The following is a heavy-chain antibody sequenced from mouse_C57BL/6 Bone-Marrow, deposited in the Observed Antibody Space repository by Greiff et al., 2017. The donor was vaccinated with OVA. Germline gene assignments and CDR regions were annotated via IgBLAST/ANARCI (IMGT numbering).Heavy chain of an antibody. CDR1: GFTFSSYG. J-gene: IGHJ4*01. V-gene: IGHV5-6*01. CDR3: ARRYDGYYEGAMDY. Sequence: EVQLVESGGDLVKPGGSLKLSCAASGFTFSSYGMSWVRQTPDKRLEWVATISSGGSYTYYPDSVKGRFTISRDNAKNTLYLQMSSLKSEDTAMYYCARRYDGYYEGAMDYWGQGTSVTVSS. CDR2: ISSGGSYT. D-gene: IGHD2-3*01.